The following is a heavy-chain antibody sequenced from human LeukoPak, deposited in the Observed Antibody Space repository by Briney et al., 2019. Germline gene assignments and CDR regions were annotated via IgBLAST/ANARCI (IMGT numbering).Heavy chain of an antibody. CDR2: INHSGST. J-gene: IGHJ4*02. D-gene: IGHD5-24*01. CDR3: ARGRDDYNFAY. Sequence: SETLSLTCAVYGGSFSGFHWSWIRQPPGKGLEWIGEINHSGSTNYNPSLRSRVTISVDTSENQFSLKLFSVTAADTAVYYCARGRDDYNFAYWGQGTLVTVSS. CDR1: GGSFSGFH. V-gene: IGHV4-34*01.